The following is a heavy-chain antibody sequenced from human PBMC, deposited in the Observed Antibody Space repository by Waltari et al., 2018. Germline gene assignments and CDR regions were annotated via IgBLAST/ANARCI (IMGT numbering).Heavy chain of an antibody. Sequence: EVQLVESGGGLVKPGGSLRLSCAASGFTLSSYCMNWVRRAPGKGLEWVSSSSSSSSYRYYADSVKGRFTISRDNAKNSLYLQMNSLRAEDTAVYYCARDKGDSGSYYGYWGQGTLVTVSS. D-gene: IGHD1-26*01. J-gene: IGHJ4*02. CDR1: GFTLSSYC. CDR2: SSSSSSYR. V-gene: IGHV3-21*01. CDR3: ARDKGDSGSYYGY.